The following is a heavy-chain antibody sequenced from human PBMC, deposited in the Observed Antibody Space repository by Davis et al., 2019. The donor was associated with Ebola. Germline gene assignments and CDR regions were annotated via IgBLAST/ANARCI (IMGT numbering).Heavy chain of an antibody. CDR2: INSDGSST. CDR1: GFTFSSYW. V-gene: IGHV3-74*01. Sequence: PGGSLRLSCAASGFTFSSYWMHWVRHAPGKGLVWVSRINSDGSSTSYADSVKGRFTISRDNAKNTLYLQMNSLRAEDTAVYYCARGVCSGGSCYSTYYYYGMDVWGQGTTVTVSS. D-gene: IGHD2-15*01. CDR3: ARGVCSGGSCYSTYYYYGMDV. J-gene: IGHJ6*02.